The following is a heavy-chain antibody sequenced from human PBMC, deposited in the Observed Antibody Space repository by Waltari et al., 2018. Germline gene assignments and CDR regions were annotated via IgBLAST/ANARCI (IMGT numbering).Heavy chain of an antibody. CDR3: ARGSRLPFFDW. Sequence: QFQLVQSGTEVKKPGATVKVSCKTTVYTFISYSIHWVRQAPGQRPEWMGWINVGNGDTKYSQECQGRVTITRDTFARTTYMELRSLRSEDMAVYFCARGSRLPFFDWWGQGTLVSVSS. D-gene: IGHD4-17*01. V-gene: IGHV1-3*03. CDR1: VYTFISYS. J-gene: IGHJ4*02. CDR2: INVGNGDT.